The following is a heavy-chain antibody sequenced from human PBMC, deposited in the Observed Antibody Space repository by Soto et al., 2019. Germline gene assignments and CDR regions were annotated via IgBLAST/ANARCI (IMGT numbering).Heavy chain of an antibody. V-gene: IGHV4-59*01. CDR2: IYYSGST. J-gene: IGHJ4*02. CDR3: ARERGPYDRSGYTQ. D-gene: IGHD3-22*01. Sequence: SETLSLTCTVSGGSISSYYWSWIRQPPGKGLEWIGYIYYSGSTNYNPSLKSRVTISVDTSKNQFSLKLSSVTAADTAVYYCARERGPYDRSGYTQWCPGTLVTVSS. CDR1: GGSISSYY.